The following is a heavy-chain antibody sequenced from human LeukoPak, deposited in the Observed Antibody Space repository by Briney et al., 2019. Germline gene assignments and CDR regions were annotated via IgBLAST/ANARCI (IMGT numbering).Heavy chain of an antibody. CDR2: ISPNNGNT. CDR3: ARDRDSSGWHVADY. Sequence: VASVKVSCKASGYTFRSYDITWVRRAPGQGLEWMGWISPNNGNTNYAQKFQGRVTMTTDTPTGTAYMEMRGLRSDDTAVYYCARDRDSSGWHVADYWGQGTLVTVSS. D-gene: IGHD6-19*01. J-gene: IGHJ4*02. CDR1: GYTFRSYD. V-gene: IGHV1-18*01.